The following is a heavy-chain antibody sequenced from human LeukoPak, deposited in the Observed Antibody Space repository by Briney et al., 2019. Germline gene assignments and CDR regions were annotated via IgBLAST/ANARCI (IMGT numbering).Heavy chain of an antibody. D-gene: IGHD4-17*01. CDR2: VFTSGST. CDR1: GGSISTYK. CDR3: ARGENYFDP. Sequence: SETLSLTCTVSGGSISTYKWSWLRQPAGKGLEWIGRVFTSGSTNYNPSLKSRVTMSLDTPKNQFSLKLSSVTAADTAVYYCARGENYFDPWGQGTLVTVSS. V-gene: IGHV4-4*07. J-gene: IGHJ5*02.